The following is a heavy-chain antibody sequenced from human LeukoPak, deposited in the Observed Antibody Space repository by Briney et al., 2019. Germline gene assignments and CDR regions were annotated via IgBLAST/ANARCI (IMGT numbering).Heavy chain of an antibody. CDR3: ARDLRSRAY. CDR2: IYSGGST. CDR1: GFTFTSYS. Sequence: PGGSLRLSCAASGFTFTSYSMNWVRQAPGKGLEWVSVIYSGGSTYYADSVKGRFTISRDNSKNTLYLQMNSLRAEDTAIYYCARDLRSRAYWGQGTLVTVSS. V-gene: IGHV3-53*01. J-gene: IGHJ4*02. D-gene: IGHD4-17*01.